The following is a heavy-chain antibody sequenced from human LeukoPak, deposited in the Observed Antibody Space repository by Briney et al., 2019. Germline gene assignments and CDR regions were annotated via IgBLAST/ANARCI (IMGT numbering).Heavy chain of an antibody. D-gene: IGHD6-6*01. CDR3: ARAEEYLVVENWFDP. CDR1: GFTFSDYY. V-gene: IGHV3-11*04. Sequence: GGSLRLSCAASGFTFSDYYMSWIRQAPGKGLEWVSYISSSGYTIYYADSVKGRFTISRDNAKNSLFLQMNSLSAEDTAVYYCARAEEYLVVENWFDPWGQGTLVTVSS. CDR2: ISSSGYTI. J-gene: IGHJ5*02.